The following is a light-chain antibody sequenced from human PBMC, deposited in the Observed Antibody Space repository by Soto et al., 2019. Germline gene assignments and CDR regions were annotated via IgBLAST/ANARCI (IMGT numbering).Light chain of an antibody. CDR3: QQYGNLPYT. Sequence: DIQMTQSPSSLSASVGDRVTITCRASQGISNFLNWYQQKPGKAPGLLIYDVSNLETGVPSGFGGSGSVTDFSFTISSLQPKDIATYYCQQYGNLPYTFGQGTKLEIK. J-gene: IGKJ2*01. CDR1: QGISNF. CDR2: DVS. V-gene: IGKV1-33*01.